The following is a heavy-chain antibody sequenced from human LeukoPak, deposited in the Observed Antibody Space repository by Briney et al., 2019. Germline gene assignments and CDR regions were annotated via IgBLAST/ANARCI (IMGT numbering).Heavy chain of an antibody. CDR2: ISHDGSDK. Sequence: GRSLRLSCAASGFTFGSYAIHWVRQAPGKGLEWVAVISHDGSDKYYADSVKGRFTISRDNSKNTVYLQMNSLRAEDAAVYYCARDLRTTVTTWFFGYWGQGTLVTVSS. D-gene: IGHD4-17*01. V-gene: IGHV3-30-3*01. CDR3: ARDLRTTVTTWFFGY. CDR1: GFTFGSYA. J-gene: IGHJ4*02.